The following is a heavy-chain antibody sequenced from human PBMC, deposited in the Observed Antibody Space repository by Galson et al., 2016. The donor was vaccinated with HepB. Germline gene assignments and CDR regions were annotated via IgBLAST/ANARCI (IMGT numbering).Heavy chain of an antibody. CDR3: AKGGYSNGYPFGFES. D-gene: IGHD5-18*01. CDR2: INQDSSNK. Sequence: SLRLSCAASGFTFSSYWMSWVRQAPGKGLEWVANINQDSSNKNYVDSVKGRFTVSRDNAKNSLYLQMNSLRAEDTAVYYCAKGGYSNGYPFGFESWGQGTQVAVSS. J-gene: IGHJ4*02. V-gene: IGHV3-7*03. CDR1: GFTFSSYW.